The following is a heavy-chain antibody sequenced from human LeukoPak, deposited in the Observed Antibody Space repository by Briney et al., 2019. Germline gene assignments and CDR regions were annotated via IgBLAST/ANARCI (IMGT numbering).Heavy chain of an antibody. D-gene: IGHD2-15*01. CDR3: ARVPGAAYLDY. CDR2: IYYSGST. V-gene: IGHV4-59*01. Sequence: SETLSLTCIVSGGSISSYYWSWIRRPPGKGLEWIGYIYYSGSTNYNPSLKSRVTISVDTSKNQFSLKLSSVTAADTAVYYCARVPGAAYLDYWGQGTLVTVSS. J-gene: IGHJ4*02. CDR1: GGSISSYY.